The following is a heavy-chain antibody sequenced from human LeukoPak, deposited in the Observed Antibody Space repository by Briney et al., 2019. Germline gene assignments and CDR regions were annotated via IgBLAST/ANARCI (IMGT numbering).Heavy chain of an antibody. CDR3: AGQARPGSAEGAFDI. CDR2: ISTAGDP. V-gene: IGHV3-13*05. J-gene: IGHJ3*02. CDR1: GFTFSSYD. D-gene: IGHD2-2*01. Sequence: GSLRLSCAASGFTFSSYDMHWVRQDKGKGLEWVSAISTAGDPYYLGSVKGRFTISRENAKNSFYFQMNSLRAGDTAVYYCAGQARPGSAEGAFDIWGQGTMVTVSS.